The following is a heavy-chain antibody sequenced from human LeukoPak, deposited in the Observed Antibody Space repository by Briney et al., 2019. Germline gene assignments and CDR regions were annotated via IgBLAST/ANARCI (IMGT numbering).Heavy chain of an antibody. CDR1: VFHFSFYT. V-gene: IGHV3-21*01. J-gene: IGHJ4*02. CDR3: ARASGRKTCDY. D-gene: IGHD2-15*01. CDR2: ITEDSSYI. Sequence: GGSLRLCCAASVFHFSFYTMNWVRPAPGTGLEWVSSITEDSSYIYYADSVKGRFTISRDNAKNSLSLQMNSLRAEETAVYYCARASGRKTCDYWGQGTLVTVSS.